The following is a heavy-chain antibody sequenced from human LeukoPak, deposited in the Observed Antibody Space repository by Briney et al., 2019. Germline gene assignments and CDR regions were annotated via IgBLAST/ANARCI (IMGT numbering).Heavy chain of an antibody. J-gene: IGHJ4*02. D-gene: IGHD3-3*01. Sequence: SSGTLSLICGVSGGSFSSTNLWTWVRQPPGKGLEWIGEVHLDGRTNYNPSLESRLTMSVDLSENHISLKLTSVTAADTAVYYCAREGGFYRPLDYSGQGTLVTVSS. CDR3: AREGGFYRPLDY. CDR2: VHLDGRT. V-gene: IGHV4-4*02. CDR1: GGSFSSTNL.